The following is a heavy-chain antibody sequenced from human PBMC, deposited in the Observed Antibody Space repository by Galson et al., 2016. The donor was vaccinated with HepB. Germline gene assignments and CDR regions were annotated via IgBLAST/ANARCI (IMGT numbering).Heavy chain of an antibody. Sequence: SVKVSCKASGYTFTNYGIIWVRQAPGQGLEWMGTINPSAGRANYAQKFQGRVFMTSDTSTDTVYMEHNSLSPEDAAVYYCARGGYCSTDACYFYDALDVWGQGTTITVSS. V-gene: IGHV1-46*01. CDR1: GYTFTNYG. D-gene: IGHD2-2*01. J-gene: IGHJ6*02. CDR3: ARGGYCSTDACYFYDALDV. CDR2: INPSAGRA.